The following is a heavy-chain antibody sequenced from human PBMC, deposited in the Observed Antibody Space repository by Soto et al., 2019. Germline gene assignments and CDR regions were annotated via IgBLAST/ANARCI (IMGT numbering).Heavy chain of an antibody. J-gene: IGHJ5*02. Sequence: GSVKVSFKASGYPFTGYYMHLVRQAPGQGLEWMGWINPNSGGTNYAQKFQVRVTMTRDTSISTAYMDLSRLRSYDTAVYYCARGGGGSLLNAWFDPWGQGTLVTVSS. CDR2: INPNSGGT. V-gene: IGHV1-2*02. CDR1: GYPFTGYY. D-gene: IGHD2-15*01. CDR3: ARGGGGSLLNAWFDP.